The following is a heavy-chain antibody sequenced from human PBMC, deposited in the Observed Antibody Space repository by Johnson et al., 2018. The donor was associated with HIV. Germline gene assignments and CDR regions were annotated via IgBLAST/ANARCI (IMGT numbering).Heavy chain of an antibody. CDR3: ARDGRDLVTRGSFDV. CDR1: GITVGTNY. J-gene: IGHJ3*01. V-gene: IGHV3-66*02. CDR2: IFSVGDV. Sequence: VQLVESGGGLVQPGGSLRLSCAASGITVGTNYMSWVRQAPGKGLAWVSVIFSVGDVYYADSVQGRFPISRDNSKNMVYLQRNSLRPEDTAVYYCARDGRDLVTRGSFDVWGQGTVVTVSS. D-gene: IGHD3-9*01.